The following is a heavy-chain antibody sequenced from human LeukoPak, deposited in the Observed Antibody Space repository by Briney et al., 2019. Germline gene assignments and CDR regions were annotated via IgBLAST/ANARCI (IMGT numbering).Heavy chain of an antibody. CDR2: IYYSGST. J-gene: IGHJ4*02. CDR3: ARQVVAVAGTGYFDY. V-gene: IGHV4-39*01. Sequence: SETLSLTCSVSGVSISRSSYYWGWIRQPPGKGLEWIGSIYYSGSTYYNASLKSRGTISVDTSKNQFSLKLNSVTAADTAVYFCARQVVAVAGTGYFDYWGQGTLVIVSS. D-gene: IGHD6-19*01. CDR1: GVSISRSSYY.